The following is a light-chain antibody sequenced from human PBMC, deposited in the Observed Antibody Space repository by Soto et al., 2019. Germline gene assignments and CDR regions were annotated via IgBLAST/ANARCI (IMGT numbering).Light chain of an antibody. J-gene: IGKJ3*01. V-gene: IGKV1-6*01. Sequence: AIQMTQSPSSLSASVGDRVTITCRASQDMRNDLGWYQQKPGQAPNLLIFAASTLQIGVPSRFSGSGSGTYFTLTISSLQPEDFATYYCLQAYNYPFTFGPGTTVDIK. CDR1: QDMRND. CDR2: AAS. CDR3: LQAYNYPFT.